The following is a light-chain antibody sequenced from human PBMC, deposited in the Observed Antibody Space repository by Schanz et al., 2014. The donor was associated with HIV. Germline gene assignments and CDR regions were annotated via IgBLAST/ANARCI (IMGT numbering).Light chain of an antibody. J-gene: IGKJ4*01. CDR3: QQYGSSPEAT. CDR1: QSISPW. CDR2: EAS. V-gene: IGKV1-5*03. Sequence: DVQMTQSPSTLSASVGDRVTLTCRATQSISPWLAWYQQKPGKAPKLLINEASSLQSGVPSRFSGSGSGTEFTLTISGLQPDDFAVYYCQQYGSSPEATFGGGTKVEIK.